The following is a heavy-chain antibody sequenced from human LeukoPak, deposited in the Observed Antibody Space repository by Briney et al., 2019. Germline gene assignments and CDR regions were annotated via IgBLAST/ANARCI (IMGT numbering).Heavy chain of an antibody. J-gene: IGHJ4*02. Sequence: SSQTLSLTCAVSGGSISSGGYSWSWIRQPPGKGLEWIGYIYHSGSTYYNPSLKSRVTISVDTSKNQFSLKLSSVTAADTAVYYCARDLSGSYLDYWGQGTLATVSS. CDR1: GGSISSGGYS. V-gene: IGHV4-30-2*01. CDR3: ARDLSGSYLDY. CDR2: IYHSGST. D-gene: IGHD1-26*01.